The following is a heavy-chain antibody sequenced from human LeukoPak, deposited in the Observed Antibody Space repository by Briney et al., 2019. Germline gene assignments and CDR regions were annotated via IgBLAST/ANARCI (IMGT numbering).Heavy chain of an antibody. V-gene: IGHV3-30*02. J-gene: IGHJ3*02. Sequence: GGSLRLSCAASGFTFSRYGMHWVRQAPGKGLEWEAFIRYDGSNKYYAESVKGRFTISRDNSKNTLDLQMNSLRTGDTAVYYCAKHRGSSTWHPDAFDIWGQGTMVTVSS. CDR1: GFTFSRYG. CDR2: IRYDGSNK. CDR3: AKHRGSSTWHPDAFDI. D-gene: IGHD6-13*01.